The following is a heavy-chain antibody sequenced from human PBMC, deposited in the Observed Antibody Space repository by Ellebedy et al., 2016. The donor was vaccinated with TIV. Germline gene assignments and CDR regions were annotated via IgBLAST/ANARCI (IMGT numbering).Heavy chain of an antibody. CDR2: ISAYNGNT. D-gene: IGHD2-21*01. V-gene: IGHV1-18*01. J-gene: IGHJ4*02. Sequence: AASVKVSCKTSGYTFTSYGISWVRQAPGQGLEWMGWISAYNGNTNYAQNLQGRVTMTTDTSTSTACMDLRSLRSDDTAVYYCARDNAKMRGIYPDWGQGTLVTVSS. CDR3: ARDNAKMRGIYPD. CDR1: GYTFTSYG.